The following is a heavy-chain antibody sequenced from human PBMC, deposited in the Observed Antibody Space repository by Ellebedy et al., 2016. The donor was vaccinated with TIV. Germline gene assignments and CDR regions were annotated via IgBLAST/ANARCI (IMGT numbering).Heavy chain of an antibody. J-gene: IGHJ6*02. V-gene: IGHV3-23*01. D-gene: IGHD2-15*01. CDR1: GFTFSIYA. Sequence: GGSLRLSCAASGFTFSIYAMNWVRQPPGKGLEWVSGISGSGATTYYPDSVKGRFTISRANAKNSLYLQMNSLRAEDTAVYYCASSGGSCYSDYYYYGMDVWGQGTTVTVSS. CDR3: ASSGGSCYSDYYYYGMDV. CDR2: ISGSGATT.